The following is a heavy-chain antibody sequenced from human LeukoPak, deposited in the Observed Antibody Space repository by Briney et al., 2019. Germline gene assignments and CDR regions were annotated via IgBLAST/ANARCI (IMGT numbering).Heavy chain of an antibody. CDR1: GFTFSSYG. Sequence: GRSLRLSCAASGFTFSSYGMHWVRQAPGKGLEWVAVILYDGSNKYYTESAKGRFTISRDNFKNTLNLQMNSLRAEDTAVYYCAKDVAGVAYYYYGMDVWGQGTTVTVSS. CDR3: AKDVAGVAYYYYGMDV. V-gene: IGHV3-30*18. CDR2: ILYDGSNK. D-gene: IGHD6-19*01. J-gene: IGHJ6*02.